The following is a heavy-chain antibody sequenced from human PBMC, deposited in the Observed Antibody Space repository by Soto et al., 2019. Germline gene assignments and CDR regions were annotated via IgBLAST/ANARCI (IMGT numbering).Heavy chain of an antibody. CDR1: GYTFTSYG. Sequence: ASVKVSCKASGYTFTSYGISWVRQAPGQGLEWMGIINPNNGNTSYAQKFQGRVTMTRDTSTSTVYMELSSLRSEDTAVYYCARETIAVAGDVDYWGQGTLVTVSS. CDR3: ARETIAVAGDVDY. V-gene: IGHV1-18*01. D-gene: IGHD6-19*01. CDR2: INPNNGNT. J-gene: IGHJ4*02.